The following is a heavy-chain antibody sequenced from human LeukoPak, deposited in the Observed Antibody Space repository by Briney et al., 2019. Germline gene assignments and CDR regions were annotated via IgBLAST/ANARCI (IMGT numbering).Heavy chain of an antibody. CDR2: IIPILGIA. CDR3: HVVVVAATGDVVY. D-gene: IGHD2-15*01. V-gene: IGHV1-69*02. J-gene: IGHJ4*02. Sequence: GASVKVSCKASGYIFTGYYMHWVREAPGQGLEWMGRIIPILGIANYAQKFQGRVTITADKSTSTAYMELSSLRSEDTAVYYCHVVVVAATGDVVYWGQGTLVTVSS. CDR1: GYIFTGYY.